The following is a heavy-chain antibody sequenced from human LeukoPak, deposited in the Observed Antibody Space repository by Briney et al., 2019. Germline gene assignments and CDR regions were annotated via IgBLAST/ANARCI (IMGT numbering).Heavy chain of an antibody. Sequence: PSQTLSLTCAVSGDSISSGGYSWSWIRQPPGKGLEWIVYIYHSGSTYYNPSLKSRVTISVDRSKNQFSLKLGSVTAADTAVYYCARAWDGRNWFDPWGQGTLVTVSS. CDR2: IYHSGST. D-gene: IGHD5-24*01. CDR3: ARAWDGRNWFDP. V-gene: IGHV4-30-2*01. J-gene: IGHJ5*02. CDR1: GDSISSGGYS.